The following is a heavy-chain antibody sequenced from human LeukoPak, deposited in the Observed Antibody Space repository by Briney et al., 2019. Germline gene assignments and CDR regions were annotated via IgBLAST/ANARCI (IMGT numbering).Heavy chain of an antibody. CDR1: GFTFSNYA. J-gene: IGHJ4*02. CDR3: AKDPYRASSGLVDY. Sequence: GGSLRLSCATSGFTFSNYAVSWVRQAPGKGLEWVSSISGSGGTTYYADSVKGRFTISRDNSKNTLYLQMNSLRAEDTAVYYCAKDPYRASSGLVDYWVQGTLVTVSS. CDR2: ISGSGGTT. V-gene: IGHV3-23*01. D-gene: IGHD5-12*01.